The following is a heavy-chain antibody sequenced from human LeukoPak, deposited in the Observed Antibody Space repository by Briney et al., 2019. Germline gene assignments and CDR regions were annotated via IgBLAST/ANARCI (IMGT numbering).Heavy chain of an antibody. CDR3: AKSWDCSGGSCYLTGGFDY. D-gene: IGHD2-15*01. J-gene: IGHJ4*02. CDR1: GFTFSSYG. V-gene: IGHV3-30*18. CDR2: ISYDGSNK. Sequence: PGGSLRLSCAASGFTFSSYGMHWVRHAPGKGLEWVAVISYDGSNKYYADSVKGRFTISRDNSKNTLYLQMNSLRAEDTAVYYCAKSWDCSGGSCYLTGGFDYWGQGTLVTVSS.